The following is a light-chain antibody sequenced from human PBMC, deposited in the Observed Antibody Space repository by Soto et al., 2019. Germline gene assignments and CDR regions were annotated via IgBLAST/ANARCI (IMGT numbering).Light chain of an antibody. Sequence: EVVMTQSPVTLSGSPGERVTLSCRASQSVSSNYLAWYQQKPGQAPRLLIYGASSRATGIPDRFSGSGSGTDFTLTISRLEPEDFAVYYCQQFSSYPLTFGGGTKVDI. CDR3: QQFSSYPLT. J-gene: IGKJ4*01. CDR2: GAS. CDR1: QSVSSNY. V-gene: IGKV3-20*01.